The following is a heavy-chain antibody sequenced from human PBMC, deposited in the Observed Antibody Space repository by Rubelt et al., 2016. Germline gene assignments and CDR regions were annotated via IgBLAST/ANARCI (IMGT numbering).Heavy chain of an antibody. CDR2: ISAYNGNT. CDR1: GYSFTSYW. Sequence: VQLVQSGAEVKKPGESLKISCKGSGYSFTSYWIGWVRQMPGKGLEWMGWISAYNGNTNYAQKLQGRVTMTTDTSTSTAYMERRSLRSDDTAVYYCARRDGYNWDDAFDIWGQGTMVTVSS. V-gene: IGHV1-18*04. J-gene: IGHJ3*02. D-gene: IGHD5-24*01. CDR3: ARRDGYNWDDAFDI.